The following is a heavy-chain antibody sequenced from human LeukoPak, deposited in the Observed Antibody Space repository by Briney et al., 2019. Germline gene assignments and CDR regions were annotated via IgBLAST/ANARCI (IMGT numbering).Heavy chain of an antibody. CDR2: INPDSGGT. CDR1: GYTFTGYY. CDR3: ARDVSPGRTGSELDF. J-gene: IGHJ4*02. V-gene: IGHV1-2*02. Sequence: ASVKVSCKASGYTFTGYYIYWVRQAPGQGREWMGYINPDSGGTNTAQKFQGRVTMTRDTSIRTVYLGLSSLGSDDTAVYYCARDVSPGRTGSELDFWGQGTLVTASS. D-gene: IGHD3/OR15-3a*01.